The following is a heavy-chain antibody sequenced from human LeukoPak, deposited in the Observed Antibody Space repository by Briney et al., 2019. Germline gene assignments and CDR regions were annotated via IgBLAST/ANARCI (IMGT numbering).Heavy chain of an antibody. V-gene: IGHV3-7*03. CDR2: IKQDGSEK. CDR3: ARGGYSWLIDP. Sequence: PGGSLRLSCAASGFTFSSYWMSWVRQAPGKGLEWVANIKQDGSEKYYVDSVKGRLTISRDNAKNSLYLQMNSLRVEDTAVYYCARGGYSWLIDPWGQGTLVTVSS. D-gene: IGHD5-18*01. J-gene: IGHJ5*02. CDR1: GFTFSSYW.